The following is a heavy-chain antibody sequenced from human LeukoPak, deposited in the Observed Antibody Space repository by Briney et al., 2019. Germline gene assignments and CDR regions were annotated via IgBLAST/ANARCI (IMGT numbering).Heavy chain of an antibody. V-gene: IGHV4-59*08. CDR2: IYYSGST. J-gene: IGHJ4*02. CDR1: GGSISSYY. CDR3: ARSPHPQGYYYDSSGYYDY. Sequence: SETLSLTCTVSGGSISSYYWSWIRQPPGKGLEWIGYIYYSGSTNYNPSLKSRVTISVDTSKNQFSLKLSSVTAADTAVYYCARSPHPQGYYYDSSGYYDYWGQGTLVTVSS. D-gene: IGHD3-22*01.